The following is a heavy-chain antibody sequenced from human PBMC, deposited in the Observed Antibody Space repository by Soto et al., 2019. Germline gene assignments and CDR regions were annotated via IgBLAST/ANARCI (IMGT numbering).Heavy chain of an antibody. J-gene: IGHJ3*02. CDR2: ISGSGGST. D-gene: IGHD2-15*01. CDR1: GFTFSSYA. CDR3: AKDRDSVVVVAAYDAFDI. V-gene: IGHV3-23*01. Sequence: EVQLLESGGGLVQPGGSLRLSCAASGFTFSSYAMSWVRQAPGKGLEWVSAISGSGGSTYYADSVKGRFTVSRDNSKNALYLQMNSLRAEDTAVYYCAKDRDSVVVVAAYDAFDIWGQGTKVTVSS.